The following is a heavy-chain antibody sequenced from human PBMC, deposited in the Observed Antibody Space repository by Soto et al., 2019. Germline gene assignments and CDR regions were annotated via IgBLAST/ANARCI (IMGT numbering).Heavy chain of an antibody. V-gene: IGHV4-4*07. Sequence: SETLSLTCTVYGGSISSYYWSWIRQPAGKGLEWIGRIYTSVSTNYNPSLKSRVTMSVYTSKNQFSLKLSSVTAADTAVYYCARDCSSNRCYDVFEYWGKQTLVSVSS. CDR3: ARDCSSNRCYDVFEY. D-gene: IGHD2-2*01. J-gene: IGHJ4*02. CDR2: IYTSVST. CDR1: GGSISSYY.